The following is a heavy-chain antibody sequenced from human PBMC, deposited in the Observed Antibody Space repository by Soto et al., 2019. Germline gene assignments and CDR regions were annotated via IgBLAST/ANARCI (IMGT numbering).Heavy chain of an antibody. J-gene: IGHJ4*02. CDR3: SGGVGDAF. D-gene: IGHD1-26*01. V-gene: IGHV3-7*04. CDR1: ESTVSRDW. Sequence: EVHLVESGGGLVQTGGSLRLSCAIFESTVSRDWMNWVRQAPGKGLEWVAHINQDGSEKYYVDSGKGRFTISRDNAKTSLYPQMNSMSPADTAMYYCSGGVGDAFWGQGTLVTVSS. CDR2: INQDGSEK.